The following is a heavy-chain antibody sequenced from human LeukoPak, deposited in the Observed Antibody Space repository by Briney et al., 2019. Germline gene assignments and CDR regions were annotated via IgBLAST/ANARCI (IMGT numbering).Heavy chain of an antibody. Sequence: GGSLRLSCAASGFTFNKAWMTWVRQAPGKGLEWVSGINWIGGSTGYADSVKGRFTISRDNAKNSLYLQMNSLRAEDTALYYCARGAVYYDSSGRIRTYYYYYMDVWGKGTTVTVSS. CDR1: GFTFNKAW. J-gene: IGHJ6*03. CDR3: ARGAVYYDSSGRIRTYYYYYMDV. D-gene: IGHD3-22*01. V-gene: IGHV3-20*04. CDR2: INWIGGST.